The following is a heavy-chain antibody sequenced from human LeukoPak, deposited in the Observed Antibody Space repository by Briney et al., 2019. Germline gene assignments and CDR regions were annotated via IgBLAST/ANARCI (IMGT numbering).Heavy chain of an antibody. J-gene: IGHJ4*02. Sequence: TSETLSLTCTVSGGSISSSNYYWGWIRQPPGKGLEWIGSIYYSGSTYYNPSLKSRVTISVDTSKNQFSLKLSSVTAADTAVYYCARRSIVVVPAAAIIDYWGQGTLVTVSS. V-gene: IGHV4-39*01. CDR3: ARRSIVVVPAAAIIDY. CDR1: GGSISSSNYY. D-gene: IGHD2-2*01. CDR2: IYYSGST.